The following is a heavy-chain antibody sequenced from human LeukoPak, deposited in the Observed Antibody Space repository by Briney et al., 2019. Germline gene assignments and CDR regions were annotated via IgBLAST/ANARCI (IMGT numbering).Heavy chain of an antibody. V-gene: IGHV3-7*01. J-gene: IGHJ4*02. CDR3: ARDYRGYRAPYYFDY. CDR1: GFTFSSYW. CDR2: IKQDASEK. D-gene: IGHD2-15*01. Sequence: GGSLRLSCAASGFTFSSYWISWVRQAPGKGLGWVANIKQDASEKYYVDSVKGRFTIPRDNAKNSLYLQMNSLRAEDTAVYYCARDYRGYRAPYYFDYWGQGTLVTVSS.